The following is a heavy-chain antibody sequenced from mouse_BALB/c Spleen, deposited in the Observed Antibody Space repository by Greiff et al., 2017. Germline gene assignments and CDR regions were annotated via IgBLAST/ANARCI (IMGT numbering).Heavy chain of an antibody. V-gene: IGHV1-5*01. CDR3: TRVPITTATYWYFDV. CDR2: IYPGNSDT. CDR1: GYTFTSYW. J-gene: IGHJ1*01. Sequence: EVKLQESGTVLARPGASVKMSCKASGYTFTSYWMHWVKQRPGQGLEWIGAIYPGNSDTSYNQKFKGKAKLTAVTSTSTAYMELSSLTNEDSAVYYCTRVPITTATYWYFDVWGAGTTVTVSS. D-gene: IGHD1-2*01.